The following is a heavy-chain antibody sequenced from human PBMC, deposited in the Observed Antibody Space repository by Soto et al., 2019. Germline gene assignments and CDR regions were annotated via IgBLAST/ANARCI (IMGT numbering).Heavy chain of an antibody. V-gene: IGHV2-5*02. D-gene: IGHD2-2*01. CDR1: GFSLVTRGVG. Sequence: QITLKESGPTLVKPTQTLTLTCTFSGFSLVTRGVGVGWIRQPPGKALEWLALIYWDDDKRYSPSLKSRLTVTRDSPKHQVVLTMPNMDPVDTATYYCSHSPVGSSSTHWGQGTLVTVSS. CDR3: SHSPVGSSSTH. CDR2: IYWDDDK. J-gene: IGHJ1*01.